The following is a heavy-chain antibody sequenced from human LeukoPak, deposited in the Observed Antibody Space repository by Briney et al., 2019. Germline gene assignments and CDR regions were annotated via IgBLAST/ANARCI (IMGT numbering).Heavy chain of an antibody. D-gene: IGHD6-19*01. CDR3: ARGKDIAVAGMRDDY. Sequence: ASVNVSCKASGYTFTSYYMHWVRQAPGQGLEWMGIINPSGGSTSYAQKFQGRVTMTGDTSTSTVYMELSSLRSEDTAVYYCARGKDIAVAGMRDDYWGQGTLVTVSS. CDR1: GYTFTSYY. V-gene: IGHV1-46*01. CDR2: INPSGGST. J-gene: IGHJ4*02.